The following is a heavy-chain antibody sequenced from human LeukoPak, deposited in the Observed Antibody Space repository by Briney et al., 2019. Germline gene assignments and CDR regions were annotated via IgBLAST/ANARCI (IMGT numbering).Heavy chain of an antibody. CDR1: GGTFSSYA. V-gene: IGHV1-69*04. CDR3: ARAYYYDSSGYLDYFDY. Sequence: SVTVSCTASGGTFSSYAISWVRQAPGQGLEWMGRIIPILGIANYAQKFQGRVTITADKSTSTAYMELSSLRSEDTAVYYCARAYYYDSSGYLDYFDYWGQGTLVTVSS. J-gene: IGHJ4*02. D-gene: IGHD3-22*01. CDR2: IIPILGIA.